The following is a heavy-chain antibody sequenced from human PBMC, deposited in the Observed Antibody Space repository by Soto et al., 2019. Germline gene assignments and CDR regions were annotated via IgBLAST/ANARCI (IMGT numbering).Heavy chain of an antibody. J-gene: IGHJ4*02. D-gene: IGHD3-22*01. CDR2: FDPEVGET. Sequence: GASVKVSCKVSGYTLTELSIHWVRQAPGKGLEWMGGFDPEVGETNYAQKFQGRVTMTEDESTGTAYMELSSLRSEDTAVYYCANMIKTLRYFDYWGQGTLVTVSS. V-gene: IGHV1-24*01. CDR1: GYTLTELS. CDR3: ANMIKTLRYFDY.